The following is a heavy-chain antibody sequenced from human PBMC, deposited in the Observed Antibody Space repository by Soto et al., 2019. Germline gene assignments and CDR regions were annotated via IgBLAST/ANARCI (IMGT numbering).Heavy chain of an antibody. CDR3: TRRPGYGDHGTGAYYYYYMDV. J-gene: IGHJ6*03. CDR2: IRSKANSYAT. CDR1: GFTFSGSA. Sequence: GGSLRLSCAASGFTFSGSAMHWVRQASGKGLEWVGRIRSKANSYATAYAASVKGRFTISRDDSKNTAYLQMNSLKTEDTAVYYCTRRPGYGDHGTGAYYYYYMDVWGKGTTVTVSS. V-gene: IGHV3-73*01. D-gene: IGHD4-17*01.